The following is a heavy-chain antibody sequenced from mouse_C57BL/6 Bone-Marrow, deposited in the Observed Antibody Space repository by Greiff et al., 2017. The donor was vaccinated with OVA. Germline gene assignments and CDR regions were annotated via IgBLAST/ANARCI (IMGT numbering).Heavy chain of an antibody. J-gene: IGHJ1*03. D-gene: IGHD1-1*01. Sequence: EVKLMESGGGLVQPGGSMKLSCVASGFTFSNYWMNWVRQSPEKGLEWVAQIRLKSDNYATHYAESVKGRFTISRDDSKSSVYLQMNNLRAEDTGIYYCTAGVITTVVAPHWYFDVWGTGTTVTVSS. CDR1: GFTFSNYW. CDR3: TAGVITTVVAPHWYFDV. CDR2: IRLKSDNYAT. V-gene: IGHV6-3*01.